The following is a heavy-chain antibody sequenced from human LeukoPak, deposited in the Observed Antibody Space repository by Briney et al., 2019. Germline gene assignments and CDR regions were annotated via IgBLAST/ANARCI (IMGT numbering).Heavy chain of an antibody. CDR2: IRYDGSNK. J-gene: IGHJ3*02. V-gene: IGHV3-30*02. D-gene: IGHD6-19*01. Sequence: GGSLRLSCAASGFTFSSYGMHWVRQAPGKGLEWVAFIRYDGSNKYYADSVKGRFTISRDNSKNSLYLQMNSLRAEDTALYYCAREMYSSGWLNAFDIWGQGTMVTVSS. CDR3: AREMYSSGWLNAFDI. CDR1: GFTFSSYG.